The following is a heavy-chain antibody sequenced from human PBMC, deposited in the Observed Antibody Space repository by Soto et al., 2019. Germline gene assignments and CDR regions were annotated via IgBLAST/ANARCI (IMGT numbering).Heavy chain of an antibody. J-gene: IGHJ4*02. CDR1: SSSVSSYY. Sequence: SETLSLTCTVSSSSVSSYYWNWIRQSPGKGLEWIGYIYYSGYTNYNPSLKSRVTISVDTSKNQFSLKLSSVTAADTAVYYCAREAIAAAGTGFDYWGQGTLVTVSS. V-gene: IGHV4-59*02. CDR2: IYYSGYT. CDR3: AREAIAAAGTGFDY. D-gene: IGHD6-13*01.